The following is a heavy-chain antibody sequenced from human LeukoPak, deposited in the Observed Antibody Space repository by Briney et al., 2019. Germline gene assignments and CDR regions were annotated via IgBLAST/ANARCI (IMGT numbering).Heavy chain of an antibody. D-gene: IGHD1-26*01. CDR3: AKESGGSYSYYFDY. CDR1: GFTFDDYA. J-gene: IGHJ4*02. CDR2: ISWNSGSI. Sequence: GGSLRLSCAASGFTFDDYAMHWVRQAPGKGLEWVSGISWNSGSIGYADSVKGRFTISRDNAKNSLYLQMNSLRAEGTALYYCAKESGGSYSYYFDYWGQGTLVTVSS. V-gene: IGHV3-9*01.